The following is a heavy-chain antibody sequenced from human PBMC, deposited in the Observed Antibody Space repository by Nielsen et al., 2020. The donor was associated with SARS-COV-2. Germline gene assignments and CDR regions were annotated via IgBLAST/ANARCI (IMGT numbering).Heavy chain of an antibody. V-gene: IGHV1-8*02. CDR2: MNPNSGNT. CDR3: ARDQESGDRLWSNFDY. Sequence: ASVKVSCKASGYTFTSYYMHWVRQATGQGLEWMGWMNPNSGNTGYAQKFQGRVTMTRNTSISTAYMELSSLRSEDTAVYYCARDQESGDRLWSNFDYWGQGTLVTVSS. CDR1: GYTFTSYY. J-gene: IGHJ4*02. D-gene: IGHD4/OR15-4a*01.